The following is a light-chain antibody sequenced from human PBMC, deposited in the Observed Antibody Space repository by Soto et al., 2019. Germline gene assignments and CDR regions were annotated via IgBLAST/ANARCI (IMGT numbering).Light chain of an antibody. Sequence: QSVLTQPPSVSGAPGQRVTISCTGSSSNIGAGYDVHWYQQRPGTAPKLLIFGNINRPSGVPDRFSGSKSGTSASLASTGLQVEDEAEYFCFSFTTTSTHVFGTGTKVTVL. CDR3: FSFTTTSTHV. J-gene: IGLJ1*01. V-gene: IGLV1-40*01. CDR2: GNI. CDR1: SSNIGAGYD.